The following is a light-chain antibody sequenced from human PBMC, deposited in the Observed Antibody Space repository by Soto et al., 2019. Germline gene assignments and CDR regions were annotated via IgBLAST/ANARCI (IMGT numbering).Light chain of an antibody. CDR3: AAYTSSTPFYV. J-gene: IGLJ1*01. CDR1: SSNIGSNT. V-gene: IGLV1-44*01. CDR2: SNN. Sequence: QSVLTQPPSASGTPGQRVAISCSGSSSNIGSNTVNWYQQLPGTAPKLLIYSNNQRPSGVPDRFSGSKSGTSASLAISGLQSEDEADYFCAAYTSSTPFYVFGTGTKVTVL.